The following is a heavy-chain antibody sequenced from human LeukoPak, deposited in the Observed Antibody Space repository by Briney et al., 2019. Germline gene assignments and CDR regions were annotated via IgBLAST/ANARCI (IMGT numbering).Heavy chain of an antibody. CDR2: IIPVLGTP. CDR3: ASVEMASQLDY. J-gene: IGHJ4*02. CDR1: GGTFRNYA. Sequence: SVKVSFKASGGTFRNYAINWVRQAPGLGLEWMGRIIPVLGTPHYAHNFQGRVTITADRSMSTGYMELSSLRSDDTAVYYCASVEMASQLDYWGQGTLVTVSS. V-gene: IGHV1-69*04. D-gene: IGHD5-24*01.